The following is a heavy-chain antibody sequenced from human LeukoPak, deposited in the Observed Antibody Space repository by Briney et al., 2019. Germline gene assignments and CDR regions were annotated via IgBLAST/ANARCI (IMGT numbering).Heavy chain of an antibody. CDR3: AREIRLAYYDFWSGPRYYYYYMDV. D-gene: IGHD3-3*01. Sequence: PSETLSLTCTVSGGSISSYYWSWIRQPAGKGLEWIGRIYTNGSTNYNPSLKSRVTMSVDTSKNQFSLKLSSVTAADTAVYYCAREIRLAYYDFWSGPRYYYYYMDVWGKGTTVTVSS. J-gene: IGHJ6*03. CDR1: GGSISSYY. V-gene: IGHV4-4*07. CDR2: IYTNGST.